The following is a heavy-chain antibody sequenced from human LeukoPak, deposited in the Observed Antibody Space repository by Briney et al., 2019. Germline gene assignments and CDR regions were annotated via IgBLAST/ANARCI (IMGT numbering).Heavy chain of an antibody. D-gene: IGHD2-21*02. CDR1: GGSISSDY. CDR2: ISASGST. CDR3: GRNEFGDTIFGMDV. J-gene: IGHJ6*02. Sequence: SETLSLTSTVSGGSISSDYWSWIRQSAGRGLEWIGRISASGSTNYNPSLKSRVTMSIDTSKNQFSLKLLSVTAADTAVYYCGRNEFGDTIFGMDVWGQGTTVTVSS. V-gene: IGHV4-4*07.